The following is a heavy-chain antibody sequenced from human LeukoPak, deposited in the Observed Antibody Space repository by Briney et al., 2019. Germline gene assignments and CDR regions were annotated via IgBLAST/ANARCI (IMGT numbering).Heavy chain of an antibody. V-gene: IGHV3-30*02. D-gene: IGHD6-13*01. J-gene: IGHJ4*02. CDR3: AREGGRAAAGRFDY. CDR2: IQNDGSDK. Sequence: GGSLRLSCAASGINFRTSGMHWVRQAPAKGLEWVTFIQNDGSDKYYAASVKGRFTISRDNSKNPVYLHMNSLRADDTALYYCAREGGRAAAGRFDYWGQGTLVTVSS. CDR1: GINFRTSG.